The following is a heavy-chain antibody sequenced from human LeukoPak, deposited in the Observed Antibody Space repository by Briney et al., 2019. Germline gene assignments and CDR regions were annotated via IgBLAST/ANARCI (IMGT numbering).Heavy chain of an antibody. Sequence: GGTLRLSCAASGFTFSSYGMHWVRQAPGKGLEWVAVISYDGSNKYYADSVKGRFTISRDNSKNTLYLQMNSLRAEDTAAYYCAKRGYCSSTSCYGMDVWGQGTTVTVSS. V-gene: IGHV3-30*18. J-gene: IGHJ6*02. D-gene: IGHD2-2*01. CDR1: GFTFSSYG. CDR2: ISYDGSNK. CDR3: AKRGYCSSTSCYGMDV.